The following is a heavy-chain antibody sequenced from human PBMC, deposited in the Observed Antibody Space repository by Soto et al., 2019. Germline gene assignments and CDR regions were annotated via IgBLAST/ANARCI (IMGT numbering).Heavy chain of an antibody. D-gene: IGHD6-13*01. Sequence: EVQRVESGGGLVQPGGSLRLSCADFGFTFSNYWMSWVRQAPVKGLEWVGNIKQDGSEKNYVDSVKGRFTISRDNGKNSLYLQMNSLRAEDTTVYYCARKASAGRGWDVWGQGTTVVVSS. V-gene: IGHV3-7*01. CDR2: IKQDGSEK. CDR3: ARKASAGRGWDV. J-gene: IGHJ6*02. CDR1: GFTFSNYW.